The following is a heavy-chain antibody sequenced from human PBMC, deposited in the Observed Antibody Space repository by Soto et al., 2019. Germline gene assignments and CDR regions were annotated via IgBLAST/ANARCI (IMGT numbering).Heavy chain of an antibody. V-gene: IGHV3-23*01. CDR3: AKGQRVVVITPDY. CDR1: GFTFSSYA. CDR2: ISGSGGST. J-gene: IGHJ4*02. D-gene: IGHD3-22*01. Sequence: EVQLLESGGGLVQHGGSLRLSCAASGFTFSSYAMSWVRQAPGKGLEWVSAISGSGGSTYYADSVKGRFTISRDNSKNTLYLQMNSLRAEDTAVYYCAKGQRVVVITPDYWGQGTLVTVSS.